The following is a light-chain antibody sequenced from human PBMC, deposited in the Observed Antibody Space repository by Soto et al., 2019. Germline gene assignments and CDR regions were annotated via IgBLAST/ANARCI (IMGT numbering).Light chain of an antibody. Sequence: IQLTQSPSSLSASVGDRVTITCRASQGISSYLAWYQQKPGKAPKFLIYAASTLQRGAPSRFSGSGSGTDFTLTISSLQPEDFATYFSQQLNSYPPTFGQGTELEIK. CDR2: AAS. CDR3: QQLNSYPPT. J-gene: IGKJ2*01. CDR1: QGISSY. V-gene: IGKV1-9*01.